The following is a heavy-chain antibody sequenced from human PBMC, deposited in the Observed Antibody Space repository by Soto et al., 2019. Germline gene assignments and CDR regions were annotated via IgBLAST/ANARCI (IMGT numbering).Heavy chain of an antibody. J-gene: IGHJ5*02. V-gene: IGHV1-18*01. Sequence: ASVKVSCKASGYTFTSYGISWVRQAPGQGLEWMGWISAYNGNTNYAQKLQGRVTMTTDTSMSTAYMELRSLRSDDTAVYYCARNEYSSSSRQNWFDPWGQGTLVTVSS. CDR3: ARNEYSSSSRQNWFDP. CDR1: GYTFTSYG. CDR2: ISAYNGNT. D-gene: IGHD6-6*01.